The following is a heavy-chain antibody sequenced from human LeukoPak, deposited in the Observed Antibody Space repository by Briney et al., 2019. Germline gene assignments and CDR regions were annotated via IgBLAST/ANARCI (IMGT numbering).Heavy chain of an antibody. Sequence: SETLSLTCAVYGGSFSGYYWSWIRQPPGKGLEWTGEINHSGSTNYNPSLKSRVTISVDTSKNQFSLKLSSVTAADTAVYYCARDVFGSGSYYFDYWGQGTLVSVSS. V-gene: IGHV4-34*01. J-gene: IGHJ4*02. D-gene: IGHD3-10*01. CDR2: INHSGST. CDR1: GGSFSGYY. CDR3: ARDVFGSGSYYFDY.